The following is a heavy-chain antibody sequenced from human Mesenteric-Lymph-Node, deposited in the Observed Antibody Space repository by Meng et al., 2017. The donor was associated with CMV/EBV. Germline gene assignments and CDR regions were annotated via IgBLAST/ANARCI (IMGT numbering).Heavy chain of an antibody. V-gene: IGHV3-23*03. J-gene: IGHJ6*02. CDR3: ARESPLPYYDIWSGQNYYYYFAMDV. Sequence: GESLKISCAASGFTFSSYAMSWVRQAPGKGLEWVSVIYSGGSSTYYADSVKGRFTISRDNSKNTLYLQMNSLRAEDTAVYYCARESPLPYYDIWSGQNYYYYFAMDVWGQGTTVTVSS. CDR1: GFTFSSYA. D-gene: IGHD3-3*01. CDR2: IYSGGSST.